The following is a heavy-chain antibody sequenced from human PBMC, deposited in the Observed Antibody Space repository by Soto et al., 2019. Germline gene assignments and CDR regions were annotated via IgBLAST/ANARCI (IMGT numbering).Heavy chain of an antibody. CDR1: GFTFSSYG. CDR3: AKDYYDSSGYYFYYYYGMDV. CDR2: ISYDGSNK. V-gene: IGHV3-30*18. Sequence: GGSLRLSCAASGFTFSSYGMHWARQAPGKGLEWVAVISYDGSNKYYADSVKGRFTISRDNSKNTLYLQMNSLRAEDTAVYYCAKDYYDSSGYYFYYYYGMDVRGQGTTVTVSS. J-gene: IGHJ6*02. D-gene: IGHD3-22*01.